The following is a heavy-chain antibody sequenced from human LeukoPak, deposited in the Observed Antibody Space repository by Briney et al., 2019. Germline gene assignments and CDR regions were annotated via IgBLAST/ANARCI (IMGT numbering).Heavy chain of an antibody. CDR1: GFTFIEYD. CDR2: ISIRGDT. J-gene: IGHJ4*02. V-gene: IGHV3-13*01. CDR3: ARGGIQVSGIDEFDY. D-gene: IGHD6-19*01. Sequence: PGGALRLSCAASGFTFIEYDMQWVRQVLGKGVEWVSAISIRGDTHYSGSVKGRFTISRENAESSLYLQMNSLRAEDTAVYYCARGGIQVSGIDEFDYWGQGTLVTVSS.